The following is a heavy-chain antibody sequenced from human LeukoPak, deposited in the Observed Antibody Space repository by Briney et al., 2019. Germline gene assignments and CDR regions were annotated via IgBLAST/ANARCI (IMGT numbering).Heavy chain of an antibody. Sequence: GSLRLSCAASGFTVSSNYMSWVRQAPGKGLEWVSVIYSGGSTYYADSVKGRFTISRDNSKNTLYLQMNSLRAEDTAVCYCARVVVAALDYWGQGTLVTVSS. CDR1: GFTVSSNY. CDR3: ARVVVAALDY. CDR2: IYSGGST. D-gene: IGHD2-15*01. J-gene: IGHJ4*02. V-gene: IGHV3-53*01.